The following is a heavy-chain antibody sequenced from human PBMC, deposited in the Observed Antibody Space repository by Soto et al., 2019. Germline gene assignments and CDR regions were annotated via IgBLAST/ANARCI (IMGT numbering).Heavy chain of an antibody. Sequence: GGSLRLSCAASGFTFSSYGMHWVRQAPGKGLEWVAVISYDGSNKYYADSVKGRFTISRDNSKNTLHLQMNSLRAEDTAVYYCSQRGSYYYLMAVRGQGTSVIVSS. D-gene: IGHD3-10*01. CDR1: GFTFSSYG. V-gene: IGHV3-30*18. J-gene: IGHJ6*01. CDR3: SQRGSYYYLMAV. CDR2: ISYDGSNK.